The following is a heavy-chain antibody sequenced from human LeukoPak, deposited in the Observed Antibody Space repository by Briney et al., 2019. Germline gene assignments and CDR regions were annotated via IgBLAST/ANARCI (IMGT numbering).Heavy chain of an antibody. J-gene: IGHJ3*02. V-gene: IGHV1-18*01. CDR2: ISAYKGNT. CDR1: GGTFSSYS. D-gene: IGHD3-10*01. CDR3: ARDQDYGSGSHAFAI. Sequence: GASVKVSCKASGGTFSSYSISWVRQAPGQGLEGMVWISAYKGNTNYAQKLQGRVTMTTDTPTTTDYTELRSLRPHATALSYCARDQDYGSGSHAFAIWGQRTMVTASS.